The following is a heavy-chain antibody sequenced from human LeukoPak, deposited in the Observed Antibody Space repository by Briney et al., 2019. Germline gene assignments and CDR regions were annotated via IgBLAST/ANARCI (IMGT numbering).Heavy chain of an antibody. V-gene: IGHV3-30*02. CDR1: GFTFSSYG. J-gene: IGHJ3*02. CDR3: AKDGRYSSSPGGDAFDI. D-gene: IGHD6-13*01. CDR2: IRYDGSNK. Sequence: RGSLRLSCAASGFTFSSYGMHWVRQAPGKGLEWVAFIRYDGSNKYYADSVKGRFTISRDNSKNTLYLQMNSLRAEDTAVYYCAKDGRYSSSPGGDAFDIWAKGQWSPSLQ.